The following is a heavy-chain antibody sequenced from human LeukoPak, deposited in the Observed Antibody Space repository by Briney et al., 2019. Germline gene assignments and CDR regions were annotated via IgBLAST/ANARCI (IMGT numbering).Heavy chain of an antibody. V-gene: IGHV4-59*01. D-gene: IGHD2-15*01. CDR2: IYYSGST. J-gene: IGHJ4*02. Sequence: SETLSLTCTVPGGSISSYYWSWIRQPPGKGLEWIGYIYYSGSTNYNPSLKSRVTISVDTSKNQFSLKLSSVTAADTAVYYCARGIGYCSGGSCYSDFSFDYWGQGTLVTVSS. CDR3: ARGIGYCSGGSCYSDFSFDY. CDR1: GGSISSYY.